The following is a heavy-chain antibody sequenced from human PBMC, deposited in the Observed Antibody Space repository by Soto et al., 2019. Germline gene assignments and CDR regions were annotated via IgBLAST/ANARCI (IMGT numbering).Heavy chain of an antibody. Sequence: ETLSLTCTVSGGSVSSGSYYWSWIRQPPGKGLEWIGYIYYSGSTNYNPSLKSRVTISVVTSKNQFSLKLSSVTAADTAVYYCARAERYCSSTSCYEDWFDPWGQGTLVTVSS. CDR2: IYYSGST. J-gene: IGHJ5*02. CDR1: GGSVSSGSYY. CDR3: ARAERYCSSTSCYEDWFDP. V-gene: IGHV4-61*01. D-gene: IGHD2-2*01.